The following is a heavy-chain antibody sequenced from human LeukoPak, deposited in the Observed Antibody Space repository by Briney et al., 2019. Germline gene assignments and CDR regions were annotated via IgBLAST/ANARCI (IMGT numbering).Heavy chain of an antibody. J-gene: IGHJ4*02. CDR3: ARFFGLILIRTSYFDV. Sequence: ASVKVSCKASGYIFNSYGISWVRQAPGQGLEWMGWISGYNGNTNYAQKFQGRVTMTTDTPTSTGYMELRTLRSDDTAVYYCARFFGLILIRTSYFDVWGQGSLVTVSS. CDR1: GYIFNSYG. CDR2: ISGYNGNT. V-gene: IGHV1-18*01. D-gene: IGHD2-2*01.